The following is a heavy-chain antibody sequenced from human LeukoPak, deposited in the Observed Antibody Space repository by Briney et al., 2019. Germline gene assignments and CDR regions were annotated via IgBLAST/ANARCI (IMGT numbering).Heavy chain of an antibody. V-gene: IGHV4-39*01. CDR1: GGSISSDSNY. J-gene: IGHJ4*02. CDR3: ARAWYSSSWPFDY. Sequence: PSETLSLTCTVSGGSISSDSNYWGWIRQPPGKGLEWIGTIYYSGSTYYNPSLKSRVTISVDTSKNQFSLNLSSVTAADTAVYYCARAWYSSSWPFDYWGQGTLVTVSS. CDR2: IYYSGST. D-gene: IGHD6-13*01.